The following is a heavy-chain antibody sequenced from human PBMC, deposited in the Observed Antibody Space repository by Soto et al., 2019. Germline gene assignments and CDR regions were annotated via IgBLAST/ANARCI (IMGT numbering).Heavy chain of an antibody. J-gene: IGHJ6*02. CDR1: GGSISSYY. V-gene: IGHV4-59*08. Sequence: QVQLQESGPGLVKPSETLSLTCTVSGGSISSYYWSWIRQPPGKGLEWIGYIYYSGSTNYNPSLQSRVTISVDTSKNHFSLKLSSVTAADTAVYYCARQSSDPLWFGESLYYYYGMDVWGQGTTVTVSS. D-gene: IGHD3-10*01. CDR2: IYYSGST. CDR3: ARQSSDPLWFGESLYYYYGMDV.